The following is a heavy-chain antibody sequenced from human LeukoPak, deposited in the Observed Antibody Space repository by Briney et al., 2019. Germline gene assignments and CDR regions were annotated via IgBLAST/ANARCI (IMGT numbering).Heavy chain of an antibody. CDR1: GFTFSDYS. J-gene: IGHJ2*01. CDR2: IDGTGGTT. Sequence: GGCLRLSCAASGFTFSDYSMNWVRQAPGKGREWVSSIDGTGGTTYYADAVKGRFTISRDNSKNTVCLQMNSLRDDDTAKYYCSKGGRGEAAAGTNWYFDLWGRGALVTVSS. D-gene: IGHD6-13*01. CDR3: SKGGRGEAAAGTNWYFDL. V-gene: IGHV3-23*01.